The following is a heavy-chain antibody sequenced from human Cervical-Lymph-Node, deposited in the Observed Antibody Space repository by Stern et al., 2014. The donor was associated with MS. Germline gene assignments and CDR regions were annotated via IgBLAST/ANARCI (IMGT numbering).Heavy chain of an antibody. D-gene: IGHD3-16*01. CDR3: AGLGDDNYDFPVDV. CDR1: GFTFHSYS. Sequence: EVQLLESGGGLVKPGGSLRLSCAASGFTFHSYSMNWVRQAPGQGLEWVASISTKSTFLYYEDSVKGGFAISRDNAKNSLYLQMNGLRGEDAAVYFCAGLGDDNYDFPVDVWGQGTTVAVSS. V-gene: IGHV3-21*01. CDR2: ISTKSTFL. J-gene: IGHJ6*02.